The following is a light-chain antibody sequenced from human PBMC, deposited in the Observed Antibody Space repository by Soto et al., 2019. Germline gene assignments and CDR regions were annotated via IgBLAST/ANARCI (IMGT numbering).Light chain of an antibody. CDR3: QQRYRWPLT. V-gene: IGKV3-11*01. J-gene: IGKJ4*01. CDR1: QNVSSY. Sequence: EIVLTQSPATLSLSPGERATLFCRASQNVSSYFAWYQQKPGQAPSLLIYDASNRAAGIPAKFSSSGSGTDFTLTISSLAPEDFAVYYCQQRYRWPLTFGGGTKVEIK. CDR2: DAS.